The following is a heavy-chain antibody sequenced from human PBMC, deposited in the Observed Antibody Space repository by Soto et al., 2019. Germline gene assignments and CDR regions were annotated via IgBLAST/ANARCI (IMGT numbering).Heavy chain of an antibody. V-gene: IGHV1-2*02. CDR2: INPKSGGT. CDR3: AKANSGDDDEFDY. D-gene: IGHD5-12*01. Sequence: QVQLVQSGAEVKKPGASVRVSCKTSGYTFTGYYMHWVRQAPGQGLEWMGWINPKSGGTYYIQKFQGRVTMTRYTSITTAYMDLSGLRSDDTAIYYCAKANSGDDDEFDYWGQGTLVTVSS. J-gene: IGHJ4*02. CDR1: GYTFTGYY.